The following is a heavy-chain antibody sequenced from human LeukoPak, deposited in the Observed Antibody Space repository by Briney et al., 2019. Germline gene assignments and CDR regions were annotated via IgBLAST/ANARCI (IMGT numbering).Heavy chain of an antibody. CDR1: GLTFSSYA. D-gene: IGHD3-9*01. CDR3: AKLTRYYYYMDV. CDR2: ISGSGGST. V-gene: IGHV3-23*01. J-gene: IGHJ6*03. Sequence: GGSLRLSCAASGLTFSSYAMSWVRQAPGKGLEWVSAISGSGGSTYYADSVKGRFTISRDNSKNTLYLQMNSLRAEDTAVYYCAKLTRYYYYMDVWGKGTTVTVSS.